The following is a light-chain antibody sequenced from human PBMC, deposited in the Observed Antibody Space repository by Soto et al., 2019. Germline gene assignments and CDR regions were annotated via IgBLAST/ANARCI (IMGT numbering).Light chain of an antibody. CDR1: QSINAH. J-gene: IGKJ1*01. CDR2: GAS. Sequence: EVVMTQSPATLSVSPGERVTLSCRASQSINAHLAWYQQKPGQAPRLLIHGASTRATGIRARFSGSGFGTEFILTISSLQSEDFAVYYCQQYNTWLWTFGQGTKVEIQ. CDR3: QQYNTWLWT. V-gene: IGKV3-15*01.